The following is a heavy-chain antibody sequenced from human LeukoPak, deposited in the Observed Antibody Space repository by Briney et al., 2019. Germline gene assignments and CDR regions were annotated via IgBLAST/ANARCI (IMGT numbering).Heavy chain of an antibody. CDR3: VRDYFCSGGTCDDCFDP. CDR1: GYTFTNYG. Sequence: GASVKVSCMASGYTFTNYGISWVRRAPGQGLEWMAWISTYDHDTNYAQKFRGRVTMTTDTSTSTAYMELRSLGSDDTAVYYCVRDYFCSGGTCDDCFDPWGQGTLVTVSS. D-gene: IGHD2-15*01. J-gene: IGHJ5*02. V-gene: IGHV1-18*01. CDR2: ISTYDHDT.